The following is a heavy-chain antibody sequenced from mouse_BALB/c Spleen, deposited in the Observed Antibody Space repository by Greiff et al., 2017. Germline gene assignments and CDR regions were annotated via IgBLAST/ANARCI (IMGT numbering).Heavy chain of an antibody. V-gene: IGHV1-62-2*01. D-gene: IGHD4-1*01. CDR1: GYTFTEYT. CDR3: ARHEEEGALTGTCAMDY. Sequence: VQLQQSGAELVKPGASVKLSCKASGYTFTEYTIHWVKQRSGQGLEWIGWFYPGSGSIKYNEKFKDKATLTADKSSSTVYMELSRLTSEDSAVYFCARHEEEGALTGTCAMDYWGQGTSVTVSS. J-gene: IGHJ4*01. CDR2: FYPGSGSI.